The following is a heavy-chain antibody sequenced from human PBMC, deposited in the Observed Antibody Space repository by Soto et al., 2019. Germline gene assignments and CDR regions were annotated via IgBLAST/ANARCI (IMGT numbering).Heavy chain of an antibody. CDR3: ARDLPRDLVRGSFDI. V-gene: IGHV1-46*01. D-gene: IGHD3-10*01. J-gene: IGHJ3*02. Sequence: QAQLVQSGAEVKKPGASANISCKASGYTFTRYNIHWVRQAAGQGLEWMGIIDTRGGSADYTQRFQGIVTMTRDTSTGTVYMELSSLGSEYTAVYYCARDLPRDLVRGSFDIWGQGTMVTVSS. CDR1: GYTFTRYN. CDR2: IDTRGGSA.